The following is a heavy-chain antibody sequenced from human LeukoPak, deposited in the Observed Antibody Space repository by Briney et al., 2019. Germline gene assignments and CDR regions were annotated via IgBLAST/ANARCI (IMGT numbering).Heavy chain of an antibody. V-gene: IGHV1-2*02. CDR3: ARGAASGGGCYCLGY. D-gene: IGHD2-21*02. Sequence: ASVKVSCKASGYAFTDYYMHWVRQAPGQGLEWVGWINPNSGGTAYAQKFQGRVTMTRDTSISTAYMELSRLRSDDTAVYYCARGAASGGGCYCLGYWGQGTLVTVSS. CDR2: INPNSGGT. J-gene: IGHJ4*02. CDR1: GYAFTDYY.